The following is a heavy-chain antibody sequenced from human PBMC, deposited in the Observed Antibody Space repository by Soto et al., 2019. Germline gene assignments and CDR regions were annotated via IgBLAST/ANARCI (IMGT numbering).Heavy chain of an antibody. D-gene: IGHD3-10*01. Sequence: QITLKESGPTLVKPTQTLTLTCTFSGFSLSTSGVGVGWIRQPPGKALEWLALIYWNDDKRYSPSLKSRLTITKDTSKHQVVLTMTNMDPVDTATYYCAHKLRITMVRGVIGWFDPWGQGTLVTVSS. V-gene: IGHV2-5*01. CDR2: IYWNDDK. J-gene: IGHJ5*02. CDR3: AHKLRITMVRGVIGWFDP. CDR1: GFSLSTSGVG.